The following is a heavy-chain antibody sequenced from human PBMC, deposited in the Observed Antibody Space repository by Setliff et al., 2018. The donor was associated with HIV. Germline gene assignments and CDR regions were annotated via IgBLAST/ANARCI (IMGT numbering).Heavy chain of an antibody. J-gene: IGHJ3*02. Sequence: GGSLRLSCAASGFTFNYYGMHWVRQAPGRGLEWVAVIWNNGIKKYYADSVKGRFTISRDNSRITLYLQMDSLRAEDTATYYCARGCFYDSNTYVGPIPRDAFDIWDQGTMVTVSS. D-gene: IGHD3-22*01. V-gene: IGHV3-33*01. CDR3: ARGCFYDSNTYVGPIPRDAFDI. CDR2: IWNNGIKK. CDR1: GFTFNYYG.